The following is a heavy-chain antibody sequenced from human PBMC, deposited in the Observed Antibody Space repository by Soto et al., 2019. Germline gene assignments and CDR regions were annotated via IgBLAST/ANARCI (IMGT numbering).Heavy chain of an antibody. Sequence: QVQLVESGGGVVQPGRSLRLSCAASGFTFSSYGMHWVRQAPGKGLEWVAVISYDGSNKYYADSVKGRFTISRDNSKNTLYLQMNSLRAEDTAVYYCAKELAARREFSDYYGMDVWGQGTTVTVSS. D-gene: IGHD6-6*01. J-gene: IGHJ6*02. CDR2: ISYDGSNK. V-gene: IGHV3-30*18. CDR1: GFTFSSYG. CDR3: AKELAARREFSDYYGMDV.